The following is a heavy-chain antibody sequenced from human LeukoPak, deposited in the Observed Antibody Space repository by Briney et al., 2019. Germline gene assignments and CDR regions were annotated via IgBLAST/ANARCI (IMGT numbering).Heavy chain of an antibody. V-gene: IGHV1-8*01. Sequence: GASVKVSCKASGYTFTSYDINWVRQATGQGLEWMGWMNPNSGNTGYAQKFQGRVTMTRNTSISTAYTELSSLRSEDTAVYYCARGDYGDYPIITDYWGQGTLVTVSS. CDR3: ARGDYGDYPIITDY. CDR1: GYTFTSYD. J-gene: IGHJ4*02. D-gene: IGHD4-17*01. CDR2: MNPNSGNT.